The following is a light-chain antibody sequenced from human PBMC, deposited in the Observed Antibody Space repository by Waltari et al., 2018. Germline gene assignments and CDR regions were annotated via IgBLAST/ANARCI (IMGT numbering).Light chain of an antibody. CDR1: RSDIGNYNY. J-gene: IGLJ1*01. Sequence: QSALAQPASVSGSPGQSIAISCTGTRSDIGNYNYVSWYQQHPGKAPKLILYEVSDRPSGVSRRFSGSKSGNKATLTISGLQADDEADYYCSSYTNRATLRVFGTGTKVTVL. CDR2: EVS. CDR3: SSYTNRATLRV. V-gene: IGLV2-14*01.